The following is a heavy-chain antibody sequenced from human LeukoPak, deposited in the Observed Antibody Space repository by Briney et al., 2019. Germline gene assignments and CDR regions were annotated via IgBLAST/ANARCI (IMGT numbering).Heavy chain of an antibody. CDR2: INHSGST. V-gene: IGHV4-34*01. CDR1: GGSFSCYY. CDR3: ARGTGKQQLVPCSY. Sequence: TETLSLTCAVYGGSFSCYYWSWIRQPPGKGLEWIGEINHSGSTNYNPSLKSRVTISVDTSKNQFSLKLSSVTAADTAVYYCARGTGKQQLVPCSYWGRGTLVTVSS. J-gene: IGHJ4*02. D-gene: IGHD6-13*01.